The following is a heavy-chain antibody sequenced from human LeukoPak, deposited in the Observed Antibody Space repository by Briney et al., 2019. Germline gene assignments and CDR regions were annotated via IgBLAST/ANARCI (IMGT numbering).Heavy chain of an antibody. D-gene: IGHD2-2*01. V-gene: IGHV1-18*01. Sequence: GASVKVSCKASGYTFTSYGISWVRQAPGQGLEWMGWISAYNGNTNYAQKLQGRVTMTTDTSTSTAYMELRSLRSDDTAVYYCARGWDIYRRIVVVPAAMHVDYWGQGTLVTVSS. J-gene: IGHJ4*02. CDR1: GYTFTSYG. CDR3: ARGWDIYRRIVVVPAAMHVDY. CDR2: ISAYNGNT.